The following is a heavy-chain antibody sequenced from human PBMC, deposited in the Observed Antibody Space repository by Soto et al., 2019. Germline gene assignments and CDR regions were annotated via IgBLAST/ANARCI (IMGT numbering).Heavy chain of an antibody. CDR1: GGSVNTASSY. J-gene: IGHJ2*01. CDR3: ARIPRRRELLPDWFFDL. D-gene: IGHD1-26*01. Sequence: QVQLQESGPGLVKPSETLSLTCTVSGGSVNTASSYWSWIRQPPGKGPEWIGCIYYSGRTDYNPSLKSRVTISVDTSKNQFSLKLSSVTDADTAIYYCARIPRRRELLPDWFFDLWGRGTLVTVSS. V-gene: IGHV4-61*01. CDR2: IYYSGRT.